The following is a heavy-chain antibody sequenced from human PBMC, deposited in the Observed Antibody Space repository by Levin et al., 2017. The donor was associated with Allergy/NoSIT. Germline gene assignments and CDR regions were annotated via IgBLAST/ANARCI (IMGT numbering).Heavy chain of an antibody. CDR1: GFSLSTSGVG. CDR2: IYWDDDK. V-gene: IGHV2-5*02. CDR3: AHRGGYYSGMDV. Sequence: QTLSLTCNFSGFSLSTSGVGVGWIRQPPGKALEWLALIYWDDDKRYSPSLKSRLTIIKDPSKNQVVLTMTNMDPVDTATYYCAHRGGYYSGMDVWGQGTTVTVSS. J-gene: IGHJ6*02. D-gene: IGHD3-16*01.